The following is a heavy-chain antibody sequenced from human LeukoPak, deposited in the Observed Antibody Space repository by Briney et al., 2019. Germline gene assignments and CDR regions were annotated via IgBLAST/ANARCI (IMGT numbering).Heavy chain of an antibody. D-gene: IGHD3-16*02. Sequence: GGSLRLSCAASGFTFSAYAMSWVRQAPGKGLEWLSYISGSGGSTYYADSVKGRFTISRDNSKNTLYLQMNSLSAEDTALYYCAKRVGSYHFDSWGQGTLVTVSS. CDR2: ISGSGGST. CDR3: AKRVGSYHFDS. J-gene: IGHJ4*02. V-gene: IGHV3-23*01. CDR1: GFTFSAYA.